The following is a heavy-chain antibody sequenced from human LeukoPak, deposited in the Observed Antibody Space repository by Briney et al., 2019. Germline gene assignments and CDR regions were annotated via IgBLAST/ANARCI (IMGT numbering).Heavy chain of an antibody. CDR2: INPNSGGT. J-gene: IGHJ3*02. Sequence: SVKVPCKVSGYPFTGYYMPWVRQPPGQGFEGRGGINPNSGGTNYAQKFQGRVTMTRDTSISTAYMELSRLRSEDTAVYYCARVQYDSSGYLKASPHAFDIWGQGTMVTVSS. CDR1: GYPFTGYY. D-gene: IGHD3-22*01. V-gene: IGHV1-2*02. CDR3: ARVQYDSSGYLKASPHAFDI.